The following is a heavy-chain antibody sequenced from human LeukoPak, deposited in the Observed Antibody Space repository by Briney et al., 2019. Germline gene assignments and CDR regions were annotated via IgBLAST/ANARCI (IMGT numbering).Heavy chain of an antibody. V-gene: IGHV4-59*01. CDR2: INYSGST. J-gene: IGHJ3*02. CDR1: GGSISRYY. D-gene: IGHD4-17*01. CDR3: ARDPHYGDILNDPFDI. Sequence: PSETLSLTCTVSGGSISRYYWSWIRQPPGKGLEWMGYINYSGSTKYSPSLKSRVTISVDTSKNQFSLKLSSVTAADTAVYYCARDPHYGDILNDPFDIWRQGTMVTVSS.